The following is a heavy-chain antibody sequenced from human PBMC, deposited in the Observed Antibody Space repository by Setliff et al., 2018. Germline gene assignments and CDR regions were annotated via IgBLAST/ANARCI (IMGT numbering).Heavy chain of an antibody. Sequence: ASVKVSCKASGLTFTTFSISWVRQAPGQGLEWMGWITNYNGKTDYAQKFQDGVILTTDTSTNTAYMVLRNLRPDDKAIYYCATRTPVTFSGVVTTVWGQGSLVTVSS. V-gene: IGHV1-18*01. J-gene: IGHJ4*02. D-gene: IGHD3-3*01. CDR1: GLTFTTFS. CDR2: ITNYNGKT. CDR3: ATRTPVTFSGVVTTV.